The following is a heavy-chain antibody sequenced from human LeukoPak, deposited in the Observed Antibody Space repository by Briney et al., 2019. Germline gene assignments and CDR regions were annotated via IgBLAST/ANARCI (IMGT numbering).Heavy chain of an antibody. CDR2: ISSSGSTI. D-gene: IGHD2-2*01. CDR1: GFTFSSYE. CDR3: ARDPRYQGYFDY. J-gene: IGHJ4*02. V-gene: IGHV3-48*03. Sequence: GGSLRLSCAASGFTFSSYEMSWVRQAPGKGLEWVSYISSSGSTIYYADSVKGRFTISRDNAKNSLYLQMNSLRAEDTAVYYCARDPRYQGYFDYWGQGTLVTVSS.